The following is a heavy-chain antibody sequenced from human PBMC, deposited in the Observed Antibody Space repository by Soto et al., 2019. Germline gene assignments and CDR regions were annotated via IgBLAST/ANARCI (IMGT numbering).Heavy chain of an antibody. V-gene: IGHV4-39*01. D-gene: IGHD3-9*01. CDR1: DDSINSDKYY. Sequence: PSETLSLTCSVSDDSINSDKYYWGWIRQPPGKGLEWIGSIYYRGNAYYNPSLQTRVTTSLDKSKSQFSLKLNSVTAADSAVYFCARLEGLATISYYFDFWGPGALVTVSS. J-gene: IGHJ4*02. CDR3: ARLEGLATISYYFDF. CDR2: IYYRGNA.